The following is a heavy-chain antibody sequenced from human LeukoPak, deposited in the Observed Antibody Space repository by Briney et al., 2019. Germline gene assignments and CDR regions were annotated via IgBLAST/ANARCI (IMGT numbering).Heavy chain of an antibody. D-gene: IGHD4-17*01. CDR2: ISGSGGST. J-gene: IGHJ4*02. Sequence: PGGSLRLSCAASGFTFSSYAMSWVRQAPGKGLEWVSAISGSGGSTYYADSVKGRFTISRDNSKNTLYLQMNSLRAEDTAVYYCAKDSSVYGDYGQYYFDYWGQGTLVTVSS. V-gene: IGHV3-23*01. CDR3: AKDSSVYGDYGQYYFDY. CDR1: GFTFSSYA.